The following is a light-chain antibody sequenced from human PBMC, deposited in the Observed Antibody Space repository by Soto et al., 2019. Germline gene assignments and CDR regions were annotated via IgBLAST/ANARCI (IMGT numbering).Light chain of an antibody. J-gene: IGKJ1*01. V-gene: IGKV3-20*01. Sequence: EIVLTQSPGTLSLSPGERATLSCRASQSVSSSYLAWYQQKPGQAPRLLIYGASSGATGIPDRFSGSGSGTDFTLTISRLEPEDFAVYYWQQYDSSPVTFGQGTKVEIK. CDR2: GAS. CDR1: QSVSSSY. CDR3: QQYDSSPVT.